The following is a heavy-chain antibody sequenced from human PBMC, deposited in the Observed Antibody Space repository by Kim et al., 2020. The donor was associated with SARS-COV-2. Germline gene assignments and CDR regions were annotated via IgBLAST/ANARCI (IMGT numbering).Heavy chain of an antibody. CDR1: GFTFSSYG. V-gene: IGHV3-33*06. Sequence: GGSLRLSCAASGFTFSSYGMHWVRQAPGKGLEWVAVIWYDGSNKYYADSVKGRFTISRDNSKNTLYLQMNSLRAEDTAVYYCAKCPINSSSWYGGWAWFDPWGQGTLVTVSS. D-gene: IGHD6-13*01. J-gene: IGHJ5*02. CDR2: IWYDGSNK. CDR3: AKCPINSSSWYGGWAWFDP.